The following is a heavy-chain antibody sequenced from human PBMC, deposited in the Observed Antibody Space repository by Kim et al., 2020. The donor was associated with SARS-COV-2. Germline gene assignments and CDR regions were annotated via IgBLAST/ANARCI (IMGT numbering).Heavy chain of an antibody. Sequence: GGSLRLSCAASGFIVSSNYMSWVRQAPGKGLEWVSHIYSGGYTYYADSVKGRFTISRENSENTVHLQMNSLRTEDTAVYYCARVVVYGVVLYFDLWGRGTLVTVSS. CDR3: ARVVVYGVVLYFDL. J-gene: IGHJ2*01. CDR1: GFIVSSNY. CDR2: IYSGGYT. V-gene: IGHV3-53*01. D-gene: IGHD3-3*01.